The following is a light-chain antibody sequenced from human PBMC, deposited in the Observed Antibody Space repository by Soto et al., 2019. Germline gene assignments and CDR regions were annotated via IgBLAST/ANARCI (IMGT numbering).Light chain of an antibody. Sequence: DIQMTQSPSTLSASVGDTVTITCRASQSISNWLAWYPQKPGQAPKLLSHKASTLESGVPSRFSGSGSGTEFTLTISSLQPDEFATFYCQQYDRFPYTLGQVNKLEIK. CDR1: QSISNW. CDR3: QQYDRFPYT. J-gene: IGKJ2*01. CDR2: KAS. V-gene: IGKV1-5*03.